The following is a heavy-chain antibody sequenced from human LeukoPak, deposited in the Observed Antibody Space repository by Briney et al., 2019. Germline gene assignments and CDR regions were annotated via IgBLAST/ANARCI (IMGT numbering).Heavy chain of an antibody. CDR2: IKQDGSEK. D-gene: IGHD6-6*01. CDR1: GFTFSSYW. J-gene: IGHJ4*02. CDR3: ACIAARPRYFDY. Sequence: GGSLRLSCAASGFTFSSYWMSWVRQAPGKGLEWVANIKQDGSEKYYVDSVKGRFTITRDNAKNSLYLQMNSLRAEDTAVYYCACIAARPRYFDYWGQGTLVTVSS. V-gene: IGHV3-7*01.